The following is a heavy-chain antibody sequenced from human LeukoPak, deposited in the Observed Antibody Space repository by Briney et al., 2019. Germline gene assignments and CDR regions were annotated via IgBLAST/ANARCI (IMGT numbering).Heavy chain of an antibody. CDR1: GFTFSSYA. CDR3: AKGQIAAASENWFDP. J-gene: IGHJ5*02. D-gene: IGHD6-13*01. Sequence: GGSLRLSCAASGFTFSSYAMSWVRQAPGKGLEWVSAISGSGGSTYYADSVKGRFTISRDISKNTLYLQMNSLRAEDTAVYYCAKGQIAAASENWFDPWGQGTLVTVSS. CDR2: ISGSGGST. V-gene: IGHV3-23*01.